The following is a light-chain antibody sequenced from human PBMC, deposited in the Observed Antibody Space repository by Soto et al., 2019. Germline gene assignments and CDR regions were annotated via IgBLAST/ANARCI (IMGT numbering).Light chain of an antibody. CDR2: GNN. Sequence: QSVLTQPPSVSGAPGQRVTISCTGSSSNIGAGYDVHWYQHLPGRAPKLLIYGNNNRPSGAPDRFSGSIDSSSNSASLTISGLKTEDEADYSCQSYDDNTVIFGGGTKLTVL. CDR3: QSYDDNTVI. V-gene: IGLV1-40*01. J-gene: IGLJ2*01. CDR1: SSNIGAGYD.